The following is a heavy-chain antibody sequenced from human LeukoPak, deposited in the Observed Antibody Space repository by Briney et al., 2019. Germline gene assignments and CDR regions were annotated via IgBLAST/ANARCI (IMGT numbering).Heavy chain of an antibody. Sequence: PSETLSLTCAVYGGSFSGYYWSWIRQPPGKGLEWIGEINHSGSTNYNPSLKSRVTISVDTSKNQFSLKLSSVTAADTAVYYCARHRIQLWSGRPNWFDPWGQGTLVTVSS. CDR2: INHSGST. V-gene: IGHV4-34*01. D-gene: IGHD5-18*01. J-gene: IGHJ5*02. CDR1: GGSFSGYY. CDR3: ARHRIQLWSGRPNWFDP.